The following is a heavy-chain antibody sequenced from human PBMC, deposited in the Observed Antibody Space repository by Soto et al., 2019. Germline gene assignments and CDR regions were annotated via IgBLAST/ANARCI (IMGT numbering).Heavy chain of an antibody. CDR2: TYYRSKWYN. D-gene: IGHD3-22*01. Sequence: SQTLSLTCAISGDSVSSNSAAWNWIRQSPSRGLEWLGRTYYRSKWYNDYAVSVKSRITINPDTSKNQFSLQLSSVTPADTAVYYCASSYYYDSSGINWFDPWGQGTLVTVSS. CDR1: GDSVSSNSAA. V-gene: IGHV6-1*01. CDR3: ASSYYYDSSGINWFDP. J-gene: IGHJ5*02.